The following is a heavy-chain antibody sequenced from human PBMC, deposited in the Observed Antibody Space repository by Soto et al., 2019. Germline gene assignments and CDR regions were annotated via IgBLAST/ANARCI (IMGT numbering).Heavy chain of an antibody. D-gene: IGHD6-19*01. CDR3: AKDRLRAGGLVPISLDAFDF. J-gene: IGHJ3*01. V-gene: IGHV3-30*18. CDR2: MSYDGSKK. Sequence: GGSLRLSCATSGFRFSSYGMHWVRKAPGKGLGWVAVMSYDGSKKYYADSVKGRFIISRDNSKNTLYVQMNSLRTEDTALYYCAKDRLRAGGLVPISLDAFDFWGRGTMVTVSS. CDR1: GFRFSSYG.